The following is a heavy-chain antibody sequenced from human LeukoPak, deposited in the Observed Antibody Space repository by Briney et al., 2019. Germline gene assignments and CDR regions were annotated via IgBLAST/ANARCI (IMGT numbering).Heavy chain of an antibody. V-gene: IGHV5-51*01. CDR3: ARRRKEYFDY. CDR2: IFPDDSDT. J-gene: IGHJ4*02. CDR1: GYRFTNYW. Sequence: GESLKISCKVSGYRFTNYWIAWVRQMPGKGLDFMGIIFPDDSDTRYGPSFRGQVTISADKSISTAYLQWSSLKASDTAMYYCARRRKEYFDYWGQGTLVTVSS.